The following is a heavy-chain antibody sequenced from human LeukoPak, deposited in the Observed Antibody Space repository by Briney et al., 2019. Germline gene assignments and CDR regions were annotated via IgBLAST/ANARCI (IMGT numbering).Heavy chain of an antibody. D-gene: IGHD3-22*01. J-gene: IGHJ4*02. V-gene: IGHV4-59*08. CDR2: IYYSGNT. Sequence: SETLSLTCTVSGGSIRSYYWSWIRQPPGEGLEWIGHIYYSGNTNYNPSLKSRVTISVDTSKNQFSLKMSSVTAADTAVYYCARHGYYYDSSGYYYFDYWGQGTLVTVSS. CDR1: GGSIRSYY. CDR3: ARHGYYYDSSGYYYFDY.